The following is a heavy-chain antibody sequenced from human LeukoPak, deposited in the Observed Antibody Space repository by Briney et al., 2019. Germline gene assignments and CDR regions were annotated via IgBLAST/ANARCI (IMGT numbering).Heavy chain of an antibody. CDR1: GGSVSSGSYY. CDR3: ARGSRGYSYG. Sequence: PSETLSLTCTVSGGSVSSGSYYWSWIRQPPGKGLECIGYIYYSGSTNYNPSLKSRVTISVDTSKNQFSLKLSSVTAADTAVYYCARGSRGYSYGWGQGTLVTVSS. D-gene: IGHD5-18*01. V-gene: IGHV4-61*01. J-gene: IGHJ4*02. CDR2: IYYSGST.